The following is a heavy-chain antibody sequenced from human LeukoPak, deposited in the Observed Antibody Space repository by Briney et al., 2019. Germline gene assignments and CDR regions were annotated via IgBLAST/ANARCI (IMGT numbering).Heavy chain of an antibody. V-gene: IGHV4-59*01. D-gene: IGHD3-3*01. CDR3: ARAGQGDFWSGLRYFDY. CDR1: GGFISRYY. CDR2: IHYIGST. J-gene: IGHJ4*02. Sequence: SQTLSLTCPVSGGFISRYYWSWIRQLPEKGLEWVGYIHYIGSTNYNPSLKGRVTISVDPSKIHFSLKLSSVTAADTAVYYCARAGQGDFWSGLRYFDYLGQGTLVTVSS.